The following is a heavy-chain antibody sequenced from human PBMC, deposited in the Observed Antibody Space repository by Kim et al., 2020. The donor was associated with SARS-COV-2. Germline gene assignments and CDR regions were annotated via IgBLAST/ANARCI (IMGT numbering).Heavy chain of an antibody. V-gene: IGHV3-73*01. CDR3: TSSVGARDY. Sequence: GGSLRLYCAASGFTFSGSAMHWVRQASGKGLEWVGRIRSKANSYATAYAASVKGRFTISRDDSKNTAYLQMNSLKTEDTAVYYCTSSVGARDYWGQGTLVTVSS. CDR1: GFTFSGSA. J-gene: IGHJ4*02. CDR2: IRSKANSYAT. D-gene: IGHD1-26*01.